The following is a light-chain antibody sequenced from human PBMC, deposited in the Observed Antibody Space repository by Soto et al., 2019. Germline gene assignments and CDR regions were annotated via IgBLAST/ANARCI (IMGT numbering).Light chain of an antibody. CDR3: QQYNNWPWP. CDR1: QSVSSN. CDR2: GAS. V-gene: IGKV3-15*01. J-gene: IGKJ1*01. Sequence: EIVVTQSTATLSVSPGERATLSCRASQSVSSNLAWYQQKPGQAPRLLIYGASTRATGIPARFSGSGSGTEFTLTISSLQSEDFAVYYCQQYNNWPWPFGQGSKVAIK.